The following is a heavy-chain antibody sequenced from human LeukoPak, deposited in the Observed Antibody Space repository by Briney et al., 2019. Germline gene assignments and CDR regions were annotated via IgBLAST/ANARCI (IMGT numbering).Heavy chain of an antibody. Sequence: GGSLRLSCAASGFTFSSYGMHWVRQAPGKGLEWVAVIWYDGSNKYYADSVKGRFTISRDNSKNTLYLRMNSLRAEDTAVYYCAREEITGTTFDYWGQGSPVTVSS. CDR3: AREEITGTTFDY. D-gene: IGHD1-20*01. J-gene: IGHJ4*02. CDR2: IWYDGSNK. CDR1: GFTFSSYG. V-gene: IGHV3-33*01.